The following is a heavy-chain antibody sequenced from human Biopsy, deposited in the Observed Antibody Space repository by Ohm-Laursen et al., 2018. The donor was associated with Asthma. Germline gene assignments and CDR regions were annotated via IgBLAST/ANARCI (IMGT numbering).Heavy chain of an antibody. D-gene: IGHD6-19*01. V-gene: IGHV3-53*01. J-gene: IGHJ4*02. CDR3: ARGDSSGWSHYYFDY. Sequence: SLRLSCAASVFTVSRDHMFWVRQAPGKGLEWVSVIYSGGTSHTADSVRGRFTTSRDFSKNTLHLQMHSLRVEDTAVYYCARGDSSGWSHYYFDYWGQGTLVTVSS. CDR1: VFTVSRDH. CDR2: IYSGGTS.